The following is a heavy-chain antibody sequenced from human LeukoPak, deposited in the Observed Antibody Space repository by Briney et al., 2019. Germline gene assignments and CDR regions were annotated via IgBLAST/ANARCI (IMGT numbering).Heavy chain of an antibody. J-gene: IGHJ4*02. CDR3: ARAPYYYDNVDY. V-gene: IGHV1-2*02. D-gene: IGHD3-22*01. CDR1: GYTFTGYY. Sequence: ASVKVSCKASGYTFTGYYMHWVRQAPGQGLEWMGWINPNSGGTSYAQKFQGRVTMTRDTSTSTVYMELSSLRSEDTAVYYCARAPYYYDNVDYWGQGTLVTVSS. CDR2: INPNSGGT.